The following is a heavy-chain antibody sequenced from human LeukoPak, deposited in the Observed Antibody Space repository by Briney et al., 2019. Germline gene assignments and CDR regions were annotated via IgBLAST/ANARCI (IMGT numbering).Heavy chain of an antibody. D-gene: IGHD2-2*01. Sequence: PGGSLRLSCAASGIPFSSYAMSWVRQAPGKGLEWVSAISGSGGSTYYADSVKGRFTISRDNSKNTLYLQMNSLRAEDTAVYYCAKDASLDIVVVPAAIRDVMSGYWGQGTLVTVSS. CDR2: ISGSGGST. CDR3: AKDASLDIVVVPAAIRDVMSGY. V-gene: IGHV3-23*01. CDR1: GIPFSSYA. J-gene: IGHJ4*02.